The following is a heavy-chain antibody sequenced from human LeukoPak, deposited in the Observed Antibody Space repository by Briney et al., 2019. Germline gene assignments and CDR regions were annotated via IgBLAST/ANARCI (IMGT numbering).Heavy chain of an antibody. CDR1: GFTFDDYA. CDR2: ISWNSGSI. V-gene: IGHV3-9*01. D-gene: IGHD1-7*01. Sequence: GGSLRLSCAASGFTFDDYAMHWVRQAPGKGLEWVSGISWNSGSIGYADSVKGRFTISRDNAKNSLYLQMNSLRAEDTALYYCAKELNSYYYYGMDVWGQGTTVTVSS. J-gene: IGHJ6*02. CDR3: AKELNSYYYYGMDV.